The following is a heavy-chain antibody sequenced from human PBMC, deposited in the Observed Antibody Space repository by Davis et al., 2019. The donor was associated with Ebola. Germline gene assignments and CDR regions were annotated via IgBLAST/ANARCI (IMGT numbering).Heavy chain of an antibody. V-gene: IGHV3-21*03. Sequence: PGGSLRLSCAASGFTFSSYSMNWVRQAPGKGLEWVSSIRSSSSYIYYADSVKGRFTISRDNAKNSLYLQMNSLRTEDTAVYYCARDLKQPPPSYYYGMDVWGQGTTVTVSS. J-gene: IGHJ6*02. CDR3: ARDLKQPPPSYYYGMDV. D-gene: IGHD6-13*01. CDR2: IRSSSSYI. CDR1: GFTFSSYS.